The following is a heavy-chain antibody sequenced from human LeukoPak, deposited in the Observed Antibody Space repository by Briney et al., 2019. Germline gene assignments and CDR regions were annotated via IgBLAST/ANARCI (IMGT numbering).Heavy chain of an antibody. CDR3: ARLDTAMVQIDY. CDR1: GYYIRSGYY. D-gene: IGHD5-18*01. V-gene: IGHV4-38-2*02. Sequence: PSETLTLTCTVSGYYIRSGYYWGWIRQPPGEGLEWIGSLWHSGRTYYNPSLKNRVTISVDTSKNQFSLDLSSMTAADTAVYYCARLDTAMVQIDYWGQGTLVTVSS. CDR2: LWHSGRT. J-gene: IGHJ4*02.